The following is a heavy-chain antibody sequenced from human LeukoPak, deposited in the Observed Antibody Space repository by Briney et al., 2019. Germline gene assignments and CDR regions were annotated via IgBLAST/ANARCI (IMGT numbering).Heavy chain of an antibody. CDR3: ARGVEQQLANWFDP. J-gene: IGHJ5*02. CDR2: INHSGST. D-gene: IGHD6-13*01. CDR1: GGSFSGYY. Sequence: SETLSLTCAVYGGSFSGYYWSWIRQPPGKGLEWIGEINHSGSTYYNPSLKSRVTISVDTSKNQFSLKLSSVTAADTAVYYCARGVEQQLANWFDPWGQGTLVTVSS. V-gene: IGHV4-34*01.